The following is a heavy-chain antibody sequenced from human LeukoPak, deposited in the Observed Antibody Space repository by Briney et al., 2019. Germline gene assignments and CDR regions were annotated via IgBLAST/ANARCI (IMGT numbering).Heavy chain of an antibody. J-gene: IGHJ5*02. D-gene: IGHD2-2*01. CDR1: GFTFSSYA. CDR2: ISDSGGTT. Sequence: GGSLRLSCAASGFTFSSYAMSWVRHAPGEGLEWVSAISDSGGTTYYADSVKGRFTITRDNSKNTLYLQMNSLRGEDTAVYYCAKLTRGYCSSTACPNWFDPWGQGTLVTVSS. CDR3: AKLTRGYCSSTACPNWFDP. V-gene: IGHV3-23*01.